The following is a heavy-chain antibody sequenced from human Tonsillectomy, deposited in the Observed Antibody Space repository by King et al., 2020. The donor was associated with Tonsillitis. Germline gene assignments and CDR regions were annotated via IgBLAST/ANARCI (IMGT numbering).Heavy chain of an antibody. D-gene: IGHD1-26*01. Sequence: QMQLVQSGADLKKPGASVKVSCKASGYTFSSYYMHWVRQAPGQGLEWMGIINPSGGSTTYAQEFQGRVTMTRDTSTSTVYMGLSSLRSEDTAMYYCARAGGSYRGYFDYWGQGTLVTVSS. J-gene: IGHJ4*02. CDR1: GYTFSSYY. V-gene: IGHV1-46*01. CDR3: ARAGGSYRGYFDY. CDR2: INPSGGST.